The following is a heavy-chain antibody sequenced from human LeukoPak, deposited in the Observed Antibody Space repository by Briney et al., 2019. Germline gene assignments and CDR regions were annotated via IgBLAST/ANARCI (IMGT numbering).Heavy chain of an antibody. D-gene: IGHD1-26*01. CDR2: GYTSGTT. V-gene: IGHV4-61*02. CDR1: GASVSSSDFY. J-gene: IGHJ4*02. Sequence: SQTLSLTCTVSGASVSSSDFYWNWIRQPAGKGLEWIGRGYTSGTTDYNPSLKSRLTISVDTSTNRFSLKLSSVTVADTAVYFCARERVGYTIDRGFDQWGKGILVTVSS. CDR3: ARERVGYTIDRGFDQ.